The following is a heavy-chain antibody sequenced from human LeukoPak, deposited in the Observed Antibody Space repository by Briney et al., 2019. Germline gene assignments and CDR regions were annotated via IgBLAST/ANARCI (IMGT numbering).Heavy chain of an antibody. CDR1: GYTFTNYV. V-gene: IGHV1-69*13. CDR3: ARGGLYMDV. J-gene: IGHJ6*03. CDR2: IIPIFGTA. Sequence: ASVKVSCKASGYTFTNYVINWVRQAPGQGLEWMGGIIPIFGTANYAQKFQGRVTITADESTSTAYMELSSLRSEDTAVYYCARGGLYMDVWGKGTTVTISS.